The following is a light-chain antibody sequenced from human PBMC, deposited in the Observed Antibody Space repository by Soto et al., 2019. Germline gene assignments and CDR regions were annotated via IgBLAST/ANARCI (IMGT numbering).Light chain of an antibody. Sequence: EIVMTQSPATLSVSPGERVTLSCRASQSVNSYLAWYQHKPGQPPRLLIYGASTRATVIPARFSGSGSGTAFTLTISSLQSEDSAVYFCQQCSDWPLFTFGQGTRLEIK. V-gene: IGKV3-15*01. CDR2: GAS. J-gene: IGKJ5*01. CDR3: QQCSDWPLFT. CDR1: QSVNSY.